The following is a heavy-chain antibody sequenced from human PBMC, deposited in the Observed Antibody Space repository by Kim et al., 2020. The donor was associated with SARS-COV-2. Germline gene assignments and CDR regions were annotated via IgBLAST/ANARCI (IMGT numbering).Heavy chain of an antibody. CDR3: TSKYYYDTSGYYYADW. V-gene: IGHV4-38-2*01. CDR1: DHSTSSGYY. CDR2: IHQSGST. D-gene: IGHD3-22*01. Sequence: SETLSLTCAVADHSTSSGYYWGWIRQPPGKGPEWIGSIHQSGSTYYNPPLKSRVIISIDTSKNQFSLRLNSVTAADTAVYYCTSKYYYDTSGYYYADWWGQGTLVTVSS. J-gene: IGHJ4*02.